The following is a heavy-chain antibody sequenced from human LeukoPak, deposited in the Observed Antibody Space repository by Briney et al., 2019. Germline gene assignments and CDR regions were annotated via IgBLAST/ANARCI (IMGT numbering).Heavy chain of an antibody. CDR3: ARVSCSSTSCWVRWYYFDY. J-gene: IGHJ4*02. CDR1: GFTFSSYS. V-gene: IGHV3-21*01. CDR2: ISSSSSYI. D-gene: IGHD2-2*01. Sequence: PGGSLRLSCAASGFTFSSYSMNWVRQAPGKGLEWVSSISSSSSYIYYADSVKGRFTISRDNAKNSLYLQMNSLRAEDTAVYYCARVSCSSTSCWVRWYYFDYSGQGTLVSVSS.